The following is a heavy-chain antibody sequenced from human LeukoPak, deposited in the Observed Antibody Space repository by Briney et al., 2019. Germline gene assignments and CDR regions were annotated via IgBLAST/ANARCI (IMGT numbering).Heavy chain of an antibody. CDR1: GYNFLDYY. V-gene: IGHV1-2*02. CDR2: INPNSGGT. Sequence: GASVKVSCKASGYNFLDYYIHWVRQAPGRGLEWIAFINPNSGGTHYAQEFQGRVTVTRDTSINTVYMEMIRLRFDDTAVYYCARKGRIYGDYDYWGRGTLVTVSS. CDR3: ARKGRIYGDYDY. D-gene: IGHD4-17*01. J-gene: IGHJ4*02.